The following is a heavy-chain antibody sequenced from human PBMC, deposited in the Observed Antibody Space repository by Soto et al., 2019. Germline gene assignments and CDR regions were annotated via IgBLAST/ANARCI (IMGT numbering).Heavy chain of an antibody. Sequence: KPSETLSLTCTVSGGSISSYYWSWIRQPPGKGLEWIGYIYYSGSTNYNPSLKSRVTISVDTSKNQFSLKLSSVTAADTAVYYCARGRPQMSLSRIAVHHYDYWGQGTLVTVSS. CDR1: GGSISSYY. J-gene: IGHJ4*02. CDR2: IYYSGST. D-gene: IGHD6-19*01. V-gene: IGHV4-59*01. CDR3: ARGRPQMSLSRIAVHHYDY.